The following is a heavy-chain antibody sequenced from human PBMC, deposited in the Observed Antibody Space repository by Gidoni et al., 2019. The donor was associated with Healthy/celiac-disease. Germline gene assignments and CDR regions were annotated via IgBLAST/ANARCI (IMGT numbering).Heavy chain of an antibody. D-gene: IGHD3-22*01. CDR2: ISSSSSYI. Sequence: VQLVASAGGLVKPGGSLRLSCGAAGLPFSSYSMNWVRQAPGKGLEWVSFISSSSSYIYYADSVKGRFTISRDNAKNSLYLQMNSLRAEDTAVYYCASDDSSGYYSLDYWGQGTLVTVSS. CDR3: ASDDSSGYYSLDY. V-gene: IGHV3-21*01. J-gene: IGHJ4*02. CDR1: GLPFSSYS.